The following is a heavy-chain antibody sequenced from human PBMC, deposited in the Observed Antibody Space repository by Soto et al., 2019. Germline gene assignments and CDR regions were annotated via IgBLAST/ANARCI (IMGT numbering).Heavy chain of an antibody. Sequence: EVQLVESGGGLGKPGGSLRLSCAASGFTFSSYSMNWVRQAPGKGLEWVSSISSSGSYIYYAAPVRGRFTISRDNAKNSLYLQMTSLRAEDTAVYYCARGTFYYDSHAYYGDWGQGTVVTVSS. CDR2: ISSSGSYI. CDR1: GFTFSSYS. J-gene: IGHJ4*02. D-gene: IGHD3-22*01. CDR3: ARGTFYYDSHAYYGD. V-gene: IGHV3-21*01.